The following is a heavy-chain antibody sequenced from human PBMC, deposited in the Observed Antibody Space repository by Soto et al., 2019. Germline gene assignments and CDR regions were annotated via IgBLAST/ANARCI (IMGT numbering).Heavy chain of an antibody. CDR1: GGSISIYY. J-gene: IGHJ6*02. Sequence: PSETLSLTCTVSGGSISIYYWSWIRQPPGKGLEWIGYIYYSGSTNYNPSLKGRVTISVDTSKNQFSLKLNSVAAADTAVYYCARVRYGMDVWGQGTTVTVSS. CDR2: IYYSGST. CDR3: ARVRYGMDV. V-gene: IGHV4-59*01.